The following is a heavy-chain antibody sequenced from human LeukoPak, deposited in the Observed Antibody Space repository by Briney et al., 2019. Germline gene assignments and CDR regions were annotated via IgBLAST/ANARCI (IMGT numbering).Heavy chain of an antibody. CDR2: INHSGST. V-gene: IGHV4-34*01. CDR3: AKLSSSWPDAFDI. CDR1: GGSFSGYY. J-gene: IGHJ3*02. D-gene: IGHD6-13*01. Sequence: SETLSLTCAVYGGSFSGYYWSWIRQPPGKGLEWIGEINHSGSTNYNPSLKSRVTISVDTSKNQFSLKLSSVTAADTAVYYCAKLSSSWPDAFDIWGQGTMVTVSS.